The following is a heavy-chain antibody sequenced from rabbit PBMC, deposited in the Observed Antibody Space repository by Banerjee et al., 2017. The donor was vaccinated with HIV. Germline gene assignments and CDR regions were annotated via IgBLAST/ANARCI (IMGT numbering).Heavy chain of an antibody. Sequence: QEQLEESGGDLVKPEGSLTLTCTASGFSFSSSYWICWVRQAPGKGLEWIGCIYTGSGSTYYASWAKGRFTISKTSSTTVTLQMTSLTAADTATYFCARPGYVGYGYATYFNLWGQGTLVTVS. V-gene: IGHV1S45*01. J-gene: IGHJ4*01. D-gene: IGHD6-1*01. CDR2: IYTGSGST. CDR1: GFSFSSSYW. CDR3: ARPGYVGYGYATYFNL.